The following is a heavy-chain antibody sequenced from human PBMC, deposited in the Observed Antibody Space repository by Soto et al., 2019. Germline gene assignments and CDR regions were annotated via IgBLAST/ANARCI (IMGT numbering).Heavy chain of an antibody. J-gene: IGHJ4*02. CDR3: AKTLREMAKNPPDY. Sequence: QVHLVESGGGVVQPGRSLRLSCAASGFTFTSFGIHWVRQAPGKGLEWVAVVSYDGIDENYADSVKGRFSISRDNSKNTVYLKMNSLRGEDTVVYYCAKTLREMAKNPPDYWGKGTLDPFPS. CDR1: GFTFTSFG. V-gene: IGHV3-30*18. D-gene: IGHD5-12*01. CDR2: VSYDGIDE.